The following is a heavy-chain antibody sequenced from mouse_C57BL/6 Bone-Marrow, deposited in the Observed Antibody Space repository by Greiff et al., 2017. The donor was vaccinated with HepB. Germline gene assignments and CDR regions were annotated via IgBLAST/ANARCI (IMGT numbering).Heavy chain of an antibody. Sequence: ESGAELARPGASVKLSCKASGYTFTSYGISWVKQRTGQGLEWIGEIYPRSGNTYYNEKFKGKATLTADKSSSTAYMELRSLTSEDSAVYFCARSDYGSYYYAMDYWGQGTSVTVSS. CDR3: ARSDYGSYYYAMDY. J-gene: IGHJ4*01. CDR1: GYTFTSYG. D-gene: IGHD1-1*01. V-gene: IGHV1-81*01. CDR2: IYPRSGNT.